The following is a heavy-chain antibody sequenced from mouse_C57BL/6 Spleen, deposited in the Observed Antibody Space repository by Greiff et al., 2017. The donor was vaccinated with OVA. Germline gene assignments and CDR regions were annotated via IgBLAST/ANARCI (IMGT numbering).Heavy chain of an antibody. V-gene: IGHV1-81*01. J-gene: IGHJ2*01. CDR1: GYTFTSYG. CDR3: ARAEDTTVVDYFDY. Sequence: QVQLQQSGAELARPGASVKLSCKASGYTFTSYGISWVKQRPGQGLEWIGEIYPRSGNTYYNEKFKGKATLTADKSSSTAYMELRSLTSEDSAVYFCARAEDTTVVDYFDYWGQGTTLTVSS. D-gene: IGHD1-1*01. CDR2: IYPRSGNT.